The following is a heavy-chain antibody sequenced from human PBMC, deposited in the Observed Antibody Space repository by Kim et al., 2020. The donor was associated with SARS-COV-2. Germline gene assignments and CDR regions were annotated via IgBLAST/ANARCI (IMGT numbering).Heavy chain of an antibody. D-gene: IGHD6-13*01. J-gene: IGHJ4*02. Sequence: ARKFQERVTITRDMSTSTAYMELSSLRSEDTAVYYCAAKLYSSSWYASDYWGQGTLVTVSS. CDR3: AAKLYSSSWYASDY. V-gene: IGHV1-58*01.